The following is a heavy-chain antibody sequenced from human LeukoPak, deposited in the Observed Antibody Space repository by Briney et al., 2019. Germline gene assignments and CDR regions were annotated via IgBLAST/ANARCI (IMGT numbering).Heavy chain of an antibody. CDR2: INPNSGGT. CDR3: ARDRVVRGEDGMDV. Sequence: ASVKVSCKASGHTFTGYYMHWVRQAPGQGLEWMGWINPNSGGTNYAQKFQGWVTMTRDTSISTAYMELSRLRSDDTAVYYCARDRVVRGEDGMDVWGQGTTVTVSS. J-gene: IGHJ6*02. D-gene: IGHD3-10*01. CDR1: GHTFTGYY. V-gene: IGHV1-2*04.